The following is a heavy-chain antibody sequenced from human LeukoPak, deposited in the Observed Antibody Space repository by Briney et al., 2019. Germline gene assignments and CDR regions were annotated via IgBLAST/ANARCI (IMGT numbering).Heavy chain of an antibody. CDR1: GFIFSSYA. CDR2: ISSSGGST. V-gene: IGHV3-64D*09. J-gene: IGHJ4*02. CDR3: VKGYCSSTSCYAFDY. D-gene: IGHD2-2*01. Sequence: GGSLRLSCSASGFIFSSYAMHWVRQAPGKGLEYVSGISSSGGSTYYADSVKGRFTISRDNSKNTLYLQMSSLRGEDTAVYYCVKGYCSSTSCYAFDYWGQGTLVTVSS.